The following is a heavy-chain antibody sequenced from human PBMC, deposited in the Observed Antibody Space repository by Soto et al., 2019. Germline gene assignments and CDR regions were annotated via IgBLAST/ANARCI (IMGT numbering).Heavy chain of an antibody. J-gene: IGHJ3*02. D-gene: IGHD6-13*01. CDR3: ARSEAGNDAFDI. CDR1: GGSISSGGYY. CDR2: IYYSGST. Sequence: PSETLSLTCTVSGGSISSGGYYWSWIRQHPGKGLEWIGYIYYSGSTYYNPSPKSRVTISVDTSKNQFSLKLTSVTAADTAVYYCARSEAGNDAFDIWGQGTMVTVSS. V-gene: IGHV4-31*03.